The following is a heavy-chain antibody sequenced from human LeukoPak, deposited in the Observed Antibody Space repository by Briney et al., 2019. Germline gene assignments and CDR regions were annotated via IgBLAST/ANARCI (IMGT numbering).Heavy chain of an antibody. Sequence: PGGSLRLSCTASGFTFSSYAMRWVRQAPGKGLEYVSAISSNGGSTYCANSVKGRFTISRDNSKNTLYLQMGSVRADDMAVYYCARAPRGAVAGYYFDYWGQGTLVTVSS. D-gene: IGHD6-19*01. CDR2: ISSNGGST. V-gene: IGHV3-64*01. CDR3: ARAPRGAVAGYYFDY. CDR1: GFTFSSYA. J-gene: IGHJ4*02.